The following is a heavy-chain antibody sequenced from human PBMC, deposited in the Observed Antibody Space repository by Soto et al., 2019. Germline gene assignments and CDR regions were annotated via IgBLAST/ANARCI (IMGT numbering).Heavy chain of an antibody. Sequence: SVKVSCKASGGTFSSYAISWVRQAPGQGLEWMGGIIPIFGTANYAQKFQGRVTITADESTSTAYMELSSLRSEDTAVYYCVSHHDYGDYYFDYWGQGTLVTVSS. CDR1: GGTFSSYA. V-gene: IGHV1-69*13. D-gene: IGHD4-17*01. CDR3: VSHHDYGDYYFDY. J-gene: IGHJ4*02. CDR2: IIPIFGTA.